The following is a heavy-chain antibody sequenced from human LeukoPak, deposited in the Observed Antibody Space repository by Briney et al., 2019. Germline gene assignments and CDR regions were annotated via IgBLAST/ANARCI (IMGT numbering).Heavy chain of an antibody. J-gene: IGHJ6*02. D-gene: IGHD3-10*01. Sequence: AGGSLRLSCAASGFMFSTSSMNWVRQAPGKGLEWVSSISSSSSYIYYADPVKGRFTISRDNAKNSLYLQMNSLRAEDTAVYYCARDLDLDDSGSRYYSGMDVWGQGTTVTVSS. CDR2: ISSSSSYI. CDR3: ARDLDLDDSGSRYYSGMDV. V-gene: IGHV3-21*01. CDR1: GFMFSTSS.